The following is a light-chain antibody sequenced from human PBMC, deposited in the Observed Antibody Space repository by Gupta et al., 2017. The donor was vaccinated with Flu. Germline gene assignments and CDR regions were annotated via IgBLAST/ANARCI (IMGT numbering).Light chain of an antibody. Sequence: PASLSGAPGERATRSSRASQSIGINLAWYQQKPGQAPRLLIYGASTRGTGIPARFSGSGSGTEFTLAINSLQSEDFAVYYCQQDHSRPGTFGLGTKVEIK. J-gene: IGKJ1*01. CDR1: QSIGIN. CDR3: QQDHSRPGT. CDR2: GAS. V-gene: IGKV3-15*01.